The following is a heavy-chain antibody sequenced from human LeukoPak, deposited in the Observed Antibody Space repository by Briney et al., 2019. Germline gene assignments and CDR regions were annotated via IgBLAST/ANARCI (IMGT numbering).Heavy chain of an antibody. CDR1: GVSISSYY. CDR3: ARESVEMATIN. V-gene: IGHV4-59*01. Sequence: PSETLSLTCTVSGVSISSYYWSWIRQPPGKGLEWIGYIYYSGSTNYNPSLKSRVTISVDTSKNQFSLKLSSVTAADTAVYYCARESVEMATINWGQGTLVTVSS. J-gene: IGHJ4*02. CDR2: IYYSGST. D-gene: IGHD5-24*01.